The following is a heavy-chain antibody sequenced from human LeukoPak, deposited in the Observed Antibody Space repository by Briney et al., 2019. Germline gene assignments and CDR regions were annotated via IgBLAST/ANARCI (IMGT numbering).Heavy chain of an antibody. D-gene: IGHD6-13*01. V-gene: IGHV1-3*01. CDR3: ARDFILAAGTFDY. CDR2: INAGNGNT. J-gene: IGHJ4*02. CDR1: GYTFTSYA. Sequence: WASVKVSCKASGYTFTSYAMHWVRQAPGQRLEWMGWINAGNGNTKYSQRFQGRVTITRDTSASTAYMELSSLRSEDTGVYYCARDFILAAGTFDYWGQGTLVTVSS.